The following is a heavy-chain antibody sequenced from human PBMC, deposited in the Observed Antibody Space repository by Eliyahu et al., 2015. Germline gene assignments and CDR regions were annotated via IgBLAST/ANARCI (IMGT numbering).Heavy chain of an antibody. CDR3: ARDRSGIAAAGIGY. J-gene: IGHJ4*02. CDR2: IWYDGSNK. Sequence: QVQLVESGGGVVQPGRSLRLSCAASGFXFSSYGMHWVRQAPGKGLEWGAVIWYDGSNKYYADSVKGRFTISRDNSKNTLYLQMNSLRAEDTAVYYCARDRSGIAAAGIGYWGQGTLVTVSS. V-gene: IGHV3-33*01. CDR1: GFXFSSYG. D-gene: IGHD6-13*01.